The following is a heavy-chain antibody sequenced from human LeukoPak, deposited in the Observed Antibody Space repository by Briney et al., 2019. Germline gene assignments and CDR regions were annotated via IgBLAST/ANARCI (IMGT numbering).Heavy chain of an antibody. V-gene: IGHV4-59*08. J-gene: IGHJ5*02. D-gene: IGHD6-19*01. Sequence: SETLSLTCTVSGGSISSYYWSWIWQPPGKGLEWIGYIYYSGSTNYNPSLKSRVTISVDTSKNQFSLKLSSVTAADTAVYYCARHVPPSSGWYGGGHWFDPWGQGTLVTVSS. CDR2: IYYSGST. CDR1: GGSISSYY. CDR3: ARHVPPSSGWYGGGHWFDP.